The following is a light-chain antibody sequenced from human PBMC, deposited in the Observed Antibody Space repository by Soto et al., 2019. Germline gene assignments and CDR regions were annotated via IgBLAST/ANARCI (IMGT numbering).Light chain of an antibody. CDR1: QGISND. V-gene: IGKV1-27*01. CDR3: QNYNSAPRT. CDR2: AAS. Sequence: DIQMTQSPSSLSASVGDRVTITCRASQGISNDLAWYQQKTGKVPNLLIYAASTLQSGVPSRFSGSGSGTDFTLTISSLQPEDVATYYCQNYNSAPRTFGKGTKVEIK. J-gene: IGKJ1*01.